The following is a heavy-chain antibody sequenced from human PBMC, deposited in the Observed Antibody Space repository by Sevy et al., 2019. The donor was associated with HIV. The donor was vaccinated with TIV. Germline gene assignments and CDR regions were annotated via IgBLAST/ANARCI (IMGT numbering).Heavy chain of an antibody. Sequence: GGSLRLSCAASGFTFSSYAMSWVRQAPGKGLEWVSAISGSGGSTYYADSVKGRFTISRDNSKNTLYLQMNSLRAEDTAVYYCAKVPESRYYYDSSVIYYFDYWGQGTLVTVSS. J-gene: IGHJ4*02. CDR3: AKVPESRYYYDSSVIYYFDY. CDR1: GFTFSSYA. V-gene: IGHV3-23*01. CDR2: ISGSGGST. D-gene: IGHD3-22*01.